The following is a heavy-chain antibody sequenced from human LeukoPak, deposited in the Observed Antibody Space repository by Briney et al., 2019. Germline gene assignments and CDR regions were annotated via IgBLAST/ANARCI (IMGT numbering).Heavy chain of an antibody. D-gene: IGHD3-10*01. J-gene: IGHJ4*02. CDR1: GFTFSSYA. CDR3: ARDTIARFYYYGPTDTYPVDY. V-gene: IGHV3-30-3*01. Sequence: PGGSLRLSCAASGFTFSSYAMHWVRQAPGKGLEWVAVISYDGSNKYYADSVKGRFTISRDNSKNTLYLQMNSLRAEDTAVYYCARDTIARFYYYGPTDTYPVDYWGQGTLVTVSS. CDR2: ISYDGSNK.